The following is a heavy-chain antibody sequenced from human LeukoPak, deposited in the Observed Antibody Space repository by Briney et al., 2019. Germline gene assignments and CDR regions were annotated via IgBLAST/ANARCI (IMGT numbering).Heavy chain of an antibody. CDR2: ISGSGGST. Sequence: GGSLRLSCAASGFTFSSYAMSWVRQAPGKGLEWVSAISGSGGSTYYADSVKGRFTISRDNSKNTLYLQMNSLRAEDTAVYYCASRGYCSSTSCPRADFYYYGMDVWGQGTTVTVSS. V-gene: IGHV3-23*01. CDR1: GFTFSSYA. CDR3: ASRGYCSSTSCPRADFYYYGMDV. D-gene: IGHD2-2*01. J-gene: IGHJ6*02.